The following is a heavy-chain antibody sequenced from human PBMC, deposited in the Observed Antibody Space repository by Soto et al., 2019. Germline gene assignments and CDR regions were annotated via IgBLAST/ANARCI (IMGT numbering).Heavy chain of an antibody. D-gene: IGHD2-21*01. CDR2: IYPGDSDT. J-gene: IGHJ6*03. V-gene: IGHV5-51*01. CDR1: GYSFTSYW. Sequence: GESLKISCKGSGYSFTSYWIGWVRQMPGKGLEWMGIIYPGDSDTRYSPSFQGQVTISADKSISTAYLQWSSLKASDTAMYYCARHKAILLGGDYYYYMDVWGKGTTVTVSS. CDR3: ARHKAILLGGDYYYYMDV.